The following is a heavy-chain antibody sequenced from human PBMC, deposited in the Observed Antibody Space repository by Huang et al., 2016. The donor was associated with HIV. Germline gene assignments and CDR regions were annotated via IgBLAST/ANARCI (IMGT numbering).Heavy chain of an antibody. CDR2: IYYSGPT. CDR1: GGSISSGGYY. D-gene: IGHD2-8*02. V-gene: IGHV4-30-4*08. Sequence: QVQLQESGPGLVKPSQTLSLTCTVSGGSISSGGYYWIWIRQPPGKGLGWIGHIYYSGPTSYNPSLKSRLTISLDTSKNQFSLKLRSVTAADTAVYYCARGSSVLPTTWGQGTLVTVSS. J-gene: IGHJ5*02. CDR3: ARGSSVLPTT.